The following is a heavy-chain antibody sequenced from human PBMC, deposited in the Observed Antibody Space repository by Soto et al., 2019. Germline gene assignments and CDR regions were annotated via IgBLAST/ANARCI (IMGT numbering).Heavy chain of an antibody. V-gene: IGHV2-5*01. CDR1: GFSLSTSGVG. J-gene: IGHJ6*02. CDR3: AHTGPYDPRPEVEGYYYYYGMDV. CDR2: IYWNDDK. D-gene: IGHD3-16*01. Sequence: SGPTLVNPTPTLTLTCTFSGFSLSTSGVGVGWIRQPPGKALEWLALIYWNDDKRYSPSLKSRLTITKATSKNQVVLTMTNMDPVDTATYYCAHTGPYDPRPEVEGYYYYYGMDVWGQGTTVTVSS.